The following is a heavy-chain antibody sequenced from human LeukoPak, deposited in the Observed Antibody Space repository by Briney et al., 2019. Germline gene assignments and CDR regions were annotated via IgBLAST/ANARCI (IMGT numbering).Heavy chain of an antibody. CDR2: IYYSGST. CDR1: GDSISTSAYY. CDR3: ARDNCSSTSCLIDY. Sequence: SETLSLTCAVSGDSISTSAYYWDWSRQPPGKGLEWIGYIYYSGSTNYNPSLKSRVTISVDTSKNQFSLKLSSVTAADTAVYYCARDNCSSTSCLIDYWGQGTLVTVSS. J-gene: IGHJ4*02. D-gene: IGHD2-2*01. V-gene: IGHV4-61*08.